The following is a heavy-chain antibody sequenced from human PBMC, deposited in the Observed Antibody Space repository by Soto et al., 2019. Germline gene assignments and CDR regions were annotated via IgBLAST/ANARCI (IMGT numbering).Heavy chain of an antibody. CDR3: ARGDTAAAGTGYYGMDV. CDR1: GGTFSSYA. Sequence: SVKVSCKASGGTFSSYAISWVRQAPGQGLEWMGGIIPIFGTANYAQKFQGRVTITADESTSTAYMELSSLRSEDTAVYYCARGDTAAAGTGYYGMDVWGQGTTVTVSS. J-gene: IGHJ6*02. CDR2: IIPIFGTA. V-gene: IGHV1-69*13. D-gene: IGHD6-13*01.